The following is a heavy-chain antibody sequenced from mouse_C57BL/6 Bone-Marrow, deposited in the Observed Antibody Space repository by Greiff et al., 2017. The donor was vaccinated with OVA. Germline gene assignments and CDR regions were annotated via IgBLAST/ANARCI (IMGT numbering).Heavy chain of an antibody. D-gene: IGHD1-1*01. Sequence: VQLQQSGAELARPGASVKLSCKASGYTFTSYGISWVKQRTGQGLEWIGEIYPRSGNTYYNEKFKGKATLTAAKSSSTAYMELRSLTSEDSAVYFCARAHYYGSSLGWFAYWGQGTLVTVSA. CDR3: ARAHYYGSSLGWFAY. V-gene: IGHV1-81*01. CDR2: IYPRSGNT. J-gene: IGHJ3*01. CDR1: GYTFTSYG.